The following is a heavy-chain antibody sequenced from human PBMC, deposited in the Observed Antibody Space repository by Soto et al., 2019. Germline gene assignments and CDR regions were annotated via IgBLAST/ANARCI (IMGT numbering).Heavy chain of an antibody. Sequence: SETLSLTCAVSGASVRSYHWSWIRQAAGKGLEWIGRVQMSGTTNYNPSLKTRVTMSLDTSRNEVSLTMTSVTAADTAVYFCAKDRSTMRWFDPWGQGILVTVS. CDR2: VQMSGTT. V-gene: IGHV4-4*07. D-gene: IGHD1-1*01. CDR3: AKDRSTMRWFDP. J-gene: IGHJ5*02. CDR1: GASVRSYH.